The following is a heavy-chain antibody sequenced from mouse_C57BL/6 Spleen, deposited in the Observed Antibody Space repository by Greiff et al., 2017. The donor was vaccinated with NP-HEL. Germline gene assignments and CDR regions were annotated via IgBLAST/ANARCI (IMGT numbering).Heavy chain of an antibody. V-gene: IGHV1-26*01. J-gene: IGHJ1*03. Sequence: EVQLQQSGPELVKPGASVKISCKASGYTFTDYYMNWVKQSHGKSLEWIGDINPNNGGTSYNQKFKGKATLTVDKSSSTAYMELRSLTSEDSAVYYCARSQIYYYGSSPSLGFDVWGTGTTVTVSS. CDR1: GYTFTDYY. CDR3: ARSQIYYYGSSPSLGFDV. CDR2: INPNNGGT. D-gene: IGHD1-1*01.